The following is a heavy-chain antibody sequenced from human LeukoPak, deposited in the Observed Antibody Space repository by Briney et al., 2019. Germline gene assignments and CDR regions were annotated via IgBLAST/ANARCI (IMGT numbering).Heavy chain of an antibody. V-gene: IGHV4-38-2*01. Sequence: SETLSLTCAVSGYSISSGYYWGWIRQPPGEGLEWIGSIYHSGSTYYNPSLKSRVTISVDTSKNQFSLKLSSVTAADTAVYYCARGSIAARDWGQGTLVTVSS. J-gene: IGHJ4*02. CDR1: GYSISSGYY. CDR2: IYHSGST. D-gene: IGHD6-13*01. CDR3: ARGSIAARD.